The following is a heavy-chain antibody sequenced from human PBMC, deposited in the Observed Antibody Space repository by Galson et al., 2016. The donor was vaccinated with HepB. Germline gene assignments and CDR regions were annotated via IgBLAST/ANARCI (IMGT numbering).Heavy chain of an antibody. CDR1: GLTFSSYS. J-gene: IGHJ5*02. CDR2: ISSSSSYI. Sequence: SLRLSCAASGLTFSSYSMNWVRQAPGKGLEWVSSISSSSSYIYYADSVKGRFTISRDNGKNSLYLQMNSLRGEDTAVYYCSNLGVVATERRPVRRFAPWGQGTLVTVSS. CDR3: SNLGVVATERRPVRRFAP. V-gene: IGHV3-21*01. D-gene: IGHD2-21*01.